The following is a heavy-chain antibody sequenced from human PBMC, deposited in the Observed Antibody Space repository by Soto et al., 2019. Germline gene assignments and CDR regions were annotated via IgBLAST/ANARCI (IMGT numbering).Heavy chain of an antibody. J-gene: IGHJ4*02. V-gene: IGHV3-23*01. CDR2: ISGSGGSI. Sequence: EVQLLESGGGLVQPGGSLRLSCAASGFSFSSYAMSWVRQAPGKGLQWVSTISGSGGSIYYADSVKGRFTISRDNSRNXLYLQMNSLRADDTAVYYCAKDRLDGCSYGYCFDYWGQGTLVTVSS. CDR3: AKDRLDGCSYGYCFDY. D-gene: IGHD5-18*01. CDR1: GFSFSSYA.